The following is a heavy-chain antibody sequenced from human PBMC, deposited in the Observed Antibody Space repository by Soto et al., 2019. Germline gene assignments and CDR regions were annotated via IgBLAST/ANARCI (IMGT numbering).Heavy chain of an antibody. CDR1: GGSISGYY. J-gene: IGHJ5*02. CDR2: IYYSGST. CDR3: ARQGSGYYDSSGYFRGDNWFDP. D-gene: IGHD3-22*01. Sequence: SETLSLTCTVSGGSISGYYWSWIRQPPGKGLEWIGYIYYSGSTNYNPSLKSRVTISVDTSKNQFSLKLSSVTAADTAVYYCARQGSGYYDSSGYFRGDNWFDPWGQGTLVTVSS. V-gene: IGHV4-59*08.